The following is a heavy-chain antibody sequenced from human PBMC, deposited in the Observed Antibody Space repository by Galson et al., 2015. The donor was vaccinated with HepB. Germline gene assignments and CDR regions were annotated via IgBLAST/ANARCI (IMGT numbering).Heavy chain of an antibody. CDR2: IIPILGIA. J-gene: IGHJ5*02. CDR1: GGTFSSYA. D-gene: IGHD2-21*02. CDR3: ATYCGGDCYSNWFDP. V-gene: IGHV1-69*04. Sequence: SVKVSCKASGGTFSSYAISWVRQAPGQGLEWMGRIIPILGIANYAQKFQGRVTVTADKSTSTAYMELSSLRSEDTAVYYCATYCGGDCYSNWFDPWGQGTLVTVSS.